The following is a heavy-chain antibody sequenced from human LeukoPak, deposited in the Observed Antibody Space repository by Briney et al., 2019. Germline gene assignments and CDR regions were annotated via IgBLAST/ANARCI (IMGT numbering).Heavy chain of an antibody. J-gene: IGHJ6*03. CDR1: GFTFTSYG. CDR2: ISYDGTNQ. Sequence: GGSLRLSCAASGFTFTSYGMHWVRQAPGKGLEWVAVISYDGTNQRYADSVKGRFTISRDNSENTQFLQMNSLRPEDTAVYYCAGDVAARLLRYYYYIDVWGKGTTVTVSS. D-gene: IGHD6-6*01. CDR3: AGDVAARLLRYYYYIDV. V-gene: IGHV3-30*19.